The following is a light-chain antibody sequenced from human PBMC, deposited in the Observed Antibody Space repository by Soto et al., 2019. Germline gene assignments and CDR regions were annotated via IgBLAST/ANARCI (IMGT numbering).Light chain of an antibody. Sequence: QSALTHPASVSGSPGQSITISCTGTSSDVGGYNYVSWYQQHPGKAPKLMIYDVSNRPSGVSNRFSGSKSGNTASLTISGLQAEDEADYYCSSYTSSVVVFGGGTKLTVL. CDR3: SSYTSSVVV. CDR1: SSDVGGYNY. V-gene: IGLV2-14*01. CDR2: DVS. J-gene: IGLJ2*01.